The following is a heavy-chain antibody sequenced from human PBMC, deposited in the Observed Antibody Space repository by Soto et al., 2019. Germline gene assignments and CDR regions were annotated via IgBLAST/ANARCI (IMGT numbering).Heavy chain of an antibody. CDR2: ISYDGSNK. Sequence: GGSLRLSCAASGFTFSSYGMHWVRQAPGKGLEWVAVISYDGSNKYYADSVKGRFTISRDNSKNTLYLQMNSLRAEDTAVYYCAKEISSGSRVFDYWGQGTLVTVSS. CDR1: GFTFSSYG. CDR3: AKEISSGSRVFDY. J-gene: IGHJ4*02. D-gene: IGHD6-19*01. V-gene: IGHV3-30*18.